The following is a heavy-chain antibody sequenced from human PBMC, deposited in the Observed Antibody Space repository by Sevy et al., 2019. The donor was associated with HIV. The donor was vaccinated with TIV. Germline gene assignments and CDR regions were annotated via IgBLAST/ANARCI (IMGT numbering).Heavy chain of an antibody. J-gene: IGHJ6*02. CDR1: GFTFSNYN. CDR3: ARGLVNWDGMDV. D-gene: IGHD7-27*01. V-gene: IGHV3-21*01. Sequence: GGSLRLSCAASGFTFSNYNMNWVRQAPGKGLEWVSFISFMSNYIYYGDSVKGRVTISRDNAKNSVYLQMNSLRAEETAVYYCARGLVNWDGMDVWGQGTTVTVSS. CDR2: ISFMSNYI.